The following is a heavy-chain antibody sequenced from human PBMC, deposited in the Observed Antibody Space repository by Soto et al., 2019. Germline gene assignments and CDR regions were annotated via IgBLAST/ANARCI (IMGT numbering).Heavy chain of an antibody. V-gene: IGHV3-21*01. CDR1: GFTFSNYA. CDR3: ARDPAVFSYYSYMDV. CDR2: ISSSSGSK. Sequence: GGSLRLSCAASGFTFSNYAMSWVRQAPGKGLEWVSSISSSSGSKYYADSVKGRFTISRDNAKNSLSLQMNSLRAEDTAVYYCARDPAVFSYYSYMDVWGKGTAVTVSS. J-gene: IGHJ6*03. D-gene: IGHD2-2*01.